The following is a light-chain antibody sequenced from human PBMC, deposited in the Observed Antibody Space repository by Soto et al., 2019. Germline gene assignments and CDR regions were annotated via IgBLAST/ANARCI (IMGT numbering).Light chain of an antibody. CDR2: GAS. CDR1: QSVSSNY. Sequence: EIVLTQSPGTLSLSPGERATLSCRASQSVSSNYLAWYQQKPGQAPRLLIYGASNRATGIPDRFSGSGSGTDFTLTISRIEPEDFAVYYCQQYGTSILFSFGPGTKVDIK. J-gene: IGKJ3*01. CDR3: QQYGTSILFS. V-gene: IGKV3-20*01.